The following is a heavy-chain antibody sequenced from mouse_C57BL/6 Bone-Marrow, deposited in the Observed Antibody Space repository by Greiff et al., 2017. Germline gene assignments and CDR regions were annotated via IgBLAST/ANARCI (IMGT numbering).Heavy chain of an antibody. Sequence: VQGVESGPGLVAPSQSLSITCTVSGFSLTSYGVDWVRQSPGKGLEWLGVIWGVGSTNYNSALKSRLSISKDNSKSQVFLKRNSLQTDDTAMYDCASDRAAQGMDYWGQGTSVTVSS. D-gene: IGHD3-2*02. V-gene: IGHV2-6*01. J-gene: IGHJ4*01. CDR3: ASDRAAQGMDY. CDR1: GFSLTSYG. CDR2: IWGVGST.